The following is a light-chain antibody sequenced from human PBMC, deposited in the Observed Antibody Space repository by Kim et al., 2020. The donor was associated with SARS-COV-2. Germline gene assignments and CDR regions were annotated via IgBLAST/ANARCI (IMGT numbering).Light chain of an antibody. J-gene: IGKJ2*01. Sequence: LSPGERATLSCRASQSVGSRYLAWYQQKAGQAPRLLIHGASFRAIGIPDRFWGSGSETDFSLIISRLEPGDCAVYYCQQYDTSPFTFGQGTKLEI. CDR2: GAS. CDR1: QSVGSRY. V-gene: IGKV3-20*01. CDR3: QQYDTSPFT.